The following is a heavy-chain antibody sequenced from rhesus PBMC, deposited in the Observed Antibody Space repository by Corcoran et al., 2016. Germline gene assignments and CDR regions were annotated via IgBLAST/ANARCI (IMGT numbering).Heavy chain of an antibody. J-gene: IGHJ4*01. Sequence: EVQLVESGGGLAKPGGSLRLSCAASGFTFSSYWMNWVRQAPGKGLELVSAINSGGGSTYYADSVKCRFTISRENSKNTLSLQMNSLRAEDTAVYYCAKDRAAAGYSYFDYWGQGVLVTVSS. D-gene: IGHD6-25*01. V-gene: IGHV3S25*01. CDR2: INSGGGST. CDR3: AKDRAAAGYSYFDY. CDR1: GFTFSSYW.